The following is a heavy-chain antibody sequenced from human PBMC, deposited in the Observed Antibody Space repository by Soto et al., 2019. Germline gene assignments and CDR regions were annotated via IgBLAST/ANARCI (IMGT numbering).Heavy chain of an antibody. CDR3: ARHTNSGSYFYYYYYGMDV. CDR2: IDPSDSYT. V-gene: IGHV5-10-1*01. J-gene: IGHJ6*02. Sequence: GESLKISCKGSGYSFTSYWISWVRQMPGKGLEGMGRIDPSDSYTNYSPSFQGHVTISADKSISTAYLQWSSLKASDTAMYYCARHTNSGSYFYYYYYGMDVWGQGTTVPVSS. CDR1: GYSFTSYW. D-gene: IGHD1-26*01.